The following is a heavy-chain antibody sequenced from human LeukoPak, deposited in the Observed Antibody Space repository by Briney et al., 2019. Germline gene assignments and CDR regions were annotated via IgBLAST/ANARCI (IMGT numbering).Heavy chain of an antibody. CDR2: IYDSGST. Sequence: SETLSLTCAVSGGSISSSYYYWGWIRQPPGKGLEWIGSIYDSGSTYYNPSLRSRVTISVDTSKNQFSLKLSSVTAADTAVYYCARQQSGSYLVDFDYWGQGTLVTVSS. D-gene: IGHD1-26*01. J-gene: IGHJ4*02. CDR3: ARQQSGSYLVDFDY. V-gene: IGHV4-39*01. CDR1: GGSISSSYYY.